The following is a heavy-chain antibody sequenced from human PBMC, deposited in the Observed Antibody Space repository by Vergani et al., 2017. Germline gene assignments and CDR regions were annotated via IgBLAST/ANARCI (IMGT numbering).Heavy chain of an antibody. CDR1: GYTFTSYA. Sequence: QVQLVQSGAEVKKPGASVKVSCKASGYTFTSYAMHWVRQAPGQRLEWMGWINAGNGNTKYSQKFQGRVTLTRDTSASTAYMELSSLRSEDTAVYYCARGVFYDYGXGSYRLRGGYYFDYWGQGTLVTVSS. V-gene: IGHV1-3*01. J-gene: IGHJ4*02. CDR2: INAGNGNT. D-gene: IGHD3-16*02. CDR3: ARGVFYDYGXGSYRLRGGYYFDY.